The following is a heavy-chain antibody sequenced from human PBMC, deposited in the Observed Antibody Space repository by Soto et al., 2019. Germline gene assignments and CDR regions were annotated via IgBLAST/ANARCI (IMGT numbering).Heavy chain of an antibody. V-gene: IGHV3-7*01. CDR1: GFTLSKYW. CDR3: GTDQWGGAFDI. D-gene: IGHD3-10*01. J-gene: IGHJ3*02. Sequence: GGSLRLSCAATGFTLSKYWMAWVRQTPGKGLEFVAKIREDGKEINYVDSVKGRFTIARDNARNSLFLQMTSLRDADTAVYYCGTDQWGGAFDIGGQGTMVTVSS. CDR2: IREDGKEI.